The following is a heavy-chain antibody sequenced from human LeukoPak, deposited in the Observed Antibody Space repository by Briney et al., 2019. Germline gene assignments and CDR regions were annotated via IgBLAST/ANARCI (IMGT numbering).Heavy chain of an antibody. CDR2: IYYSGST. CDR3: ARDRQATSWYWFDP. J-gene: IGHJ5*02. D-gene: IGHD2-2*01. CDR1: GGSISSYY. Sequence: SETLSLTCTVSGGSISSYYWSWIRQPPGKGLEWIGYIYYSGSTNYNPSLKSRVTISVDPSKNQFSLKLSSVTAADTAVYYCARDRQATSWYWFDPWGQGTLVTVSS. V-gene: IGHV4-59*01.